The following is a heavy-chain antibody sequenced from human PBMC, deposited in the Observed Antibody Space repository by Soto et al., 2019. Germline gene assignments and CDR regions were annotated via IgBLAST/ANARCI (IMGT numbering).Heavy chain of an antibody. CDR2: IYHSGST. CDR3: AKQAPYAAYVFHY. J-gene: IGHJ4*02. D-gene: IGHD4-17*01. V-gene: IGHV4-4*02. CDR1: GVSISSSNW. Sequence: PSETLSLTCAVSGVSISSSNWWRWVREPPGKGLEWIGEIYHSGSTNYNPSLKSRVTISVDKSKNQFSLKLSSVTAADTAVYYCAKQAPYAAYVFHYWGQATLVTLSS.